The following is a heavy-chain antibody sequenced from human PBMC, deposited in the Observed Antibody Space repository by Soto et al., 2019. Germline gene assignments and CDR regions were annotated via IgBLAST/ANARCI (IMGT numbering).Heavy chain of an antibody. CDR1: GGSFTNHY. J-gene: IGHJ4*02. CDR2: VYYTGTT. V-gene: IGHV4-59*08. D-gene: IGHD4-17*01. Sequence: SDTLSLTCTDSGGSFTNHYWTWIRLPPGKGLEWIGYVYYTGTTGYNPSLKSRVTMSLDTSKNQFSLWLNSVTAADTAVYYCARLNKAYGTDFWGQGALVTVS. CDR3: ARLNKAYGTDF.